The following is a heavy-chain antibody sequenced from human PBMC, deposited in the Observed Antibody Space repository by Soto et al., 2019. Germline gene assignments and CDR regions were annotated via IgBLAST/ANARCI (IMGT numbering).Heavy chain of an antibody. V-gene: IGHV4-59*12. CDR1: GGSIGSYY. CDR3: ARIAVAGTRFDY. Sequence: PSETLSLTCTVSGGSIGSYYWSWIRQPPGKGLEWIGYIYYSGSTNYNPSLKSRVTISVDKSKNQFSLKLSSVTAADTAVYYCARIAVAGTRFDYWGQGTLVTVSS. CDR2: IYYSGST. J-gene: IGHJ4*02. D-gene: IGHD6-19*01.